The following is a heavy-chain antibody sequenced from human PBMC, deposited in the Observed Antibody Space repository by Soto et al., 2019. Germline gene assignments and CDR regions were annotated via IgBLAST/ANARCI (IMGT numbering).Heavy chain of an antibody. J-gene: IGHJ6*02. CDR2: ISNNSATI. CDR1: GFTFSSFS. Sequence: GSLRLSGVASGFTFSSFSMNWVRQAPGKGLEWLSFISNNSATIYYAESVKGRFTISRDNVKNSLYLQMNSLTDDDTAVYYCARDPYCSGGSCYSLLYGMDVWGQGTTVTVSS. CDR3: ARDPYCSGGSCYSLLYGMDV. V-gene: IGHV3-48*02. D-gene: IGHD2-15*01.